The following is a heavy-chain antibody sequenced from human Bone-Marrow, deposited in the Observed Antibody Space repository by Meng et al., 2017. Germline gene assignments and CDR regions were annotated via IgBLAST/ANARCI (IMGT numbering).Heavy chain of an antibody. Sequence: SETLSLTCTVPGGSISSSSYYWGWIRQPPGKGLEWIGSIYYSGSTYYNPSLKSRVTISVDTSKNQFSLKLSSVTAADTAVYYCARSVGLATIPYWGQGTLVTVSS. D-gene: IGHD5-24*01. CDR1: GGSISSSSYY. CDR3: ARSVGLATIPY. V-gene: IGHV4-39*07. J-gene: IGHJ4*02. CDR2: IYYSGST.